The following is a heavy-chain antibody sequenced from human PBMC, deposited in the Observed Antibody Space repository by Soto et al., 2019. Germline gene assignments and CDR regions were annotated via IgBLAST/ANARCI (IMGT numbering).Heavy chain of an antibody. Sequence: ASVKVSCKASGYTFTSYDINWVRQATGQGLEWMGWRNPNRGNTGYAQKCQVRVTMTRNTSIITAYMELSSLRSEDTAVYYCAREWELRGYYYYGMDVWGQGTTVTVSS. CDR3: AREWELRGYYYYGMDV. V-gene: IGHV1-8*01. CDR2: RNPNRGNT. D-gene: IGHD1-26*01. J-gene: IGHJ6*02. CDR1: GYTFTSYD.